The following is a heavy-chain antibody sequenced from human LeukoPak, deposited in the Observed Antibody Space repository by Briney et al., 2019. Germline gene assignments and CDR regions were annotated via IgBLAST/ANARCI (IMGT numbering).Heavy chain of an antibody. V-gene: IGHV4-59*01. CDR2: IYYSETT. CDR1: GGSISSYY. D-gene: IGHD6-25*01. Sequence: SETLSLTCTVSGGSISSYYWSWIRQPPGKGLEWIGYIYYSETTNYNPSLKSRVTISVDTSKNQFSLKLSSVTAADTAIYYCARDSGSDRYNWFDPWGQGTLVTVSS. CDR3: ARDSGSDRYNWFDP. J-gene: IGHJ5*02.